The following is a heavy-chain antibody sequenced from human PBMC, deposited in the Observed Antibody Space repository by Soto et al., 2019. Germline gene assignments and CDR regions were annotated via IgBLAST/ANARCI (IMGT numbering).Heavy chain of an antibody. CDR3: ARDENWGYVWIDP. D-gene: IGHD7-27*01. V-gene: IGHV4-4*07. CDR2: IYTGGST. J-gene: IGHJ5*02. Sequence: SETLSLTCSVSGGSVSNYYWSWFRQPAGKGLEWIGRIYTGGSTNYNPSLKSRLKMSVDTSKNQFSLNLTSVTAADTAVYYCARDENWGYVWIDPWSPGTLVTVSS. CDR1: GGSVSNYY.